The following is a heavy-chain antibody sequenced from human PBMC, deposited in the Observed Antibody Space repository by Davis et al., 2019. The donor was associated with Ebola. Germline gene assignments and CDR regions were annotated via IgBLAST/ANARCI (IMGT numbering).Heavy chain of an antibody. Sequence: ASVKVSCKASGYTFTGHYMHWVRQAPGQGLEWMGWINPNSGGTNYAQKFQGRVTMTRDTSISTAYMELSRLRSDDTAVYYCASGFNSSSWYQVDYWGQGTLVTVSS. V-gene: IGHV1-2*02. CDR2: INPNSGGT. CDR3: ASGFNSSSWYQVDY. J-gene: IGHJ4*02. CDR1: GYTFTGHY. D-gene: IGHD6-13*01.